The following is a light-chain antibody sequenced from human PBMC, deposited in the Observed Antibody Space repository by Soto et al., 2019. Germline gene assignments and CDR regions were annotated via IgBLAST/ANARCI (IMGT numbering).Light chain of an antibody. CDR2: DAS. CDR3: QQRSNWPRL. J-gene: IGKJ3*01. V-gene: IGKV3-11*01. Sequence: EIVLTQSPATLSLSPGERATLSCRASQSVSSSLAWYQQKPGQPPRLLIYDASNSATGIPARFSGSGSGTDFTLTISSLEPEDFAVYYCQQRSNWPRLFGPGTKVDLK. CDR1: QSVSSS.